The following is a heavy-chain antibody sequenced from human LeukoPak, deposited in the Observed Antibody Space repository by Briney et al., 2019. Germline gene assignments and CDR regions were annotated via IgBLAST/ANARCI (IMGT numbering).Heavy chain of an antibody. J-gene: IGHJ4*02. V-gene: IGHV3-30*03. CDR3: ARGGRGVWGSLDY. Sequence: GGSLRLSCAASGFTFSSYGMHWVRQAPGKGLEWVAVISYDGSNKYYADSVKSRFTISRDNSKNTLYLQMNSLRAEDTAVYYCARGGRGVWGSLDYWGEGTLVTVSS. CDR1: GFTFSSYG. D-gene: IGHD3-16*01. CDR2: ISYDGSNK.